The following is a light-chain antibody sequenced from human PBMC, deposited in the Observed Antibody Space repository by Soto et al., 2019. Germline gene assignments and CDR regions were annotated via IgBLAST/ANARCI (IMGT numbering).Light chain of an antibody. J-gene: IGKJ2*01. CDR1: QSVSSGY. V-gene: IGKV3-20*01. CDR2: GAS. CDR3: QQYGSSPYT. Sequence: EIVLTQSPGTLSLSPGERATLSCRASQSVSSGYLAWYQQKPGLAPRLLIFGASSRATGIADRFSGSGSGTDFTLTISRLEPEDFAVYYCQQYGSSPYTFGQGTKLEIK.